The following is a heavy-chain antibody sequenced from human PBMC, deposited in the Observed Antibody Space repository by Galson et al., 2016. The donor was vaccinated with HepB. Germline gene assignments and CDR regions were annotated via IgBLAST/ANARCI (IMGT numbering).Heavy chain of an antibody. Sequence: ETLSLTCTVSGGSISSSSYYWDWIRQPPGRGLEWIGSLYYSGSTYYNPSLKSRDTISVDTSKNQFSLMPTSVTAADTAVYYCAGHRGRPWGYYYYGMDVWGQGTTVTVSS. D-gene: IGHD7-27*01. V-gene: IGHV4-39*07. CDR1: GGSISSSSYY. J-gene: IGHJ6*02. CDR2: LYYSGST. CDR3: AGHRGRPWGYYYYGMDV.